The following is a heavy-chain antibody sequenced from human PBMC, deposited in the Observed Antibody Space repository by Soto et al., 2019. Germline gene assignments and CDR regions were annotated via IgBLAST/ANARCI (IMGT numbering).Heavy chain of an antibody. CDR3: ARDGGDCGYPLIYYYYIGLDI. D-gene: IGHD5-12*01. Sequence: ASVKVSCKASGYDFASYAMHWVRQAPGQRLEWMGWINIGSGNTEYSQNFQDRITITRDTSSSTVYMELNSLKSEDTAVYHCARDGGDCGYPLIYYYYIGLDIWG. CDR1: GYDFASYA. J-gene: IGHJ6*02. V-gene: IGHV1-3*04. CDR2: INIGSGNT.